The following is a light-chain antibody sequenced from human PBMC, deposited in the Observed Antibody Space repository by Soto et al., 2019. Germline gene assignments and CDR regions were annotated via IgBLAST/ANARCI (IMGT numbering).Light chain of an antibody. J-gene: IGKJ4*01. CDR1: QSISSW. V-gene: IGKV1-5*01. Sequence: IQMKQSPSTLSDTKGDRVSFTCRAGQSISSWLAWYQQKPGKAPKLLIYDASSLESGVPSRFSGSGSGTDFTLTISSLQPEDVATYYCQKYNSAPLTFGGGTKA. CDR2: DAS. CDR3: QKYNSAPLT.